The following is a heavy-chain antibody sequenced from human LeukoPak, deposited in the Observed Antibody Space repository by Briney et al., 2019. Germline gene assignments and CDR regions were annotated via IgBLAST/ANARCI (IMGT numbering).Heavy chain of an antibody. CDR2: ISSSSTYR. Sequence: GGSLRLSCAASGFTFSSYSMSWVRQAPGKGLEWVSSISSSSTYRYYAAPVRGRFTISRDNAKNSLYLQMNSLRAEDTALYYCARGRYSGSYLLDYWGQGTLVTVSS. J-gene: IGHJ4*02. CDR3: ARGRYSGSYLLDY. D-gene: IGHD1-26*01. CDR1: GFTFSSYS. V-gene: IGHV3-21*01.